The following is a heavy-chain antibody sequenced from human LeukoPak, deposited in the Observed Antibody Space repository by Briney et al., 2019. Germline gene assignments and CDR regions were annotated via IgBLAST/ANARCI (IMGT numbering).Heavy chain of an antibody. CDR3: ARDVGRFCTRGSCFSDA. CDR2: IKEDGSET. V-gene: IGHV3-7*05. D-gene: IGHD2-15*01. CDR1: GFPFNTYW. J-gene: IGHJ5*02. Sequence: GGSLRLSCAGSGFPFNTYWISWIRQAPGKGLQWLGNIKEDGSETYYVGSLKDRLTISRDNAKNSSFLEMSSLGVEDTAVYYCARDVGRFCTRGSCFSDAWGQGTMVTVSS.